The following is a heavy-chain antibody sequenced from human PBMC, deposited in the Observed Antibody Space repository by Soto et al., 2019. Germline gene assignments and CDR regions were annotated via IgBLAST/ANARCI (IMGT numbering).Heavy chain of an antibody. CDR3: ARDLGIGWFDP. CDR1: GGSVSSGSYY. Sequence: QVQLQESGPGLVKPSETLSLTCTVSGGSVSSGSYYWSWIRQPPGKGLEWIGYIYYSGSTNYNPSLKRRVTISVDTSKNQFSLKLSSVTAADTAVYYCARDLGIGWFDPWGQGTLVTVSS. J-gene: IGHJ5*02. CDR2: IYYSGST. V-gene: IGHV4-61*01. D-gene: IGHD1-26*01.